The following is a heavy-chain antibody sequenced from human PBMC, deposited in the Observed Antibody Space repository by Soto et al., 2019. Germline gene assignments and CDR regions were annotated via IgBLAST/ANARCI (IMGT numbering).Heavy chain of an antibody. D-gene: IGHD6-19*01. CDR3: ARGKWLDND. CDR2: INHSGRT. J-gene: IGHJ4*02. V-gene: IGHV4-34*01. Sequence: QVQLKQWGAGLLKPSETLSLTCAVYSGSFSDYYWSWIRQSPGKGLEWIGEINHSGRTNQNPSLGSRVSISVDKSKSQFSLKLSSVTAADTAVYYCARGKWLDNDWGQGNLVTVSS. CDR1: SGSFSDYY.